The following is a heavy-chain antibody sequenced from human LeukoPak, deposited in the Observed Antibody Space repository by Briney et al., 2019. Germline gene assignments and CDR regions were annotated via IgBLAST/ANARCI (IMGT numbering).Heavy chain of an antibody. D-gene: IGHD4-17*01. CDR2: IKQDGSEK. CDR1: GFTFSSYW. J-gene: IGHJ4*02. V-gene: IGHV3-7*03. Sequence: GGSLRPSCAASGFTFSSYWMSWVRQAPGKGLEWVANIKQDGSEKYYVDSVKGRFTISRDNAKNSLYLQMNSLRAEDTAVYYCARDTPYGDFLFDYWGQGTLVTVSS. CDR3: ARDTPYGDFLFDY.